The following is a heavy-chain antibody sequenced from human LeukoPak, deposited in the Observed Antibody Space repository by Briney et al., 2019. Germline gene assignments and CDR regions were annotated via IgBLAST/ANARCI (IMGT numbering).Heavy chain of an antibody. J-gene: IGHJ4*02. D-gene: IGHD6-13*01. CDR1: GYTFTSYG. V-gene: IGHV1-18*01. CDR2: ISAYNGNT. Sequence: ASVNVSCKASGYTFTSYGISWVRQAPGQGLEWMGWISAYNGNTNYAQKLQGRVTMTTDTSTSTAYMELRSLRSDDTAVYYCARDHSSSWLYYFDYWGQGTLVTVSS. CDR3: ARDHSSSWLYYFDY.